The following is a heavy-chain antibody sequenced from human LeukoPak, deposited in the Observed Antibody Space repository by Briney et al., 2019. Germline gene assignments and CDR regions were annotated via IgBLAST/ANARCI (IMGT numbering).Heavy chain of an antibody. J-gene: IGHJ4*02. V-gene: IGHV3-11*01. D-gene: IGHD5-12*01. Sequence: PGGSLRLSCTTSGFTFSDFYMSWVRQAPGKGLKWLSYISTSGDAISYADSVKGRFTISRDNAKNSLYLQMSNLRAEDTAMYYCARGRYSGTTYYFDYWGQGTLVTVSS. CDR2: ISTSGDAI. CDR3: ARGRYSGTTYYFDY. CDR1: GFTFSDFY.